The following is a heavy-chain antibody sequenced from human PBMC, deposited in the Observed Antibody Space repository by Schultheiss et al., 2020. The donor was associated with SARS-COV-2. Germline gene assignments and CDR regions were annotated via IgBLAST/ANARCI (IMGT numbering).Heavy chain of an antibody. Sequence: SETLSLTCTVSGGSISSGGYYWSWIRQPPGKGLEWIGYIYYSGSTNYNPSLKSRVTISVDTSKNQFSLKLRSVTAADTAVYYCARNNDYYDSSGYYYAYWGQGTLVTVSS. CDR2: IYYSGST. J-gene: IGHJ4*02. CDR1: GGSISSGGYY. V-gene: IGHV4-61*08. D-gene: IGHD3-22*01. CDR3: ARNNDYYDSSGYYYAY.